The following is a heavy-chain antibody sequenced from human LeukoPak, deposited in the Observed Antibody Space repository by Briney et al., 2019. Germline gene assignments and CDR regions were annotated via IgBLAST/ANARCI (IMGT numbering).Heavy chain of an antibody. D-gene: IGHD6-19*01. CDR2: ISYDGSNK. V-gene: IGHV3-30-3*01. Sequence: GRSLRLSCAASGFTFSSYAMHWVRQAPGKGLEWVAVISYDGSNKYYADSVKGRFTISRDNSKNTLYLQMNSLRAEDAAVYYCARDPDSSGWYDGYFDYWGQGTLVTVSS. CDR3: ARDPDSSGWYDGYFDY. J-gene: IGHJ4*02. CDR1: GFTFSSYA.